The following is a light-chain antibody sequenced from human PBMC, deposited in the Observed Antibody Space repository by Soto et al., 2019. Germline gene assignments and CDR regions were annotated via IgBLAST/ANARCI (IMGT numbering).Light chain of an antibody. CDR1: QSISSY. Sequence: DIQMTQSPSSLSASVGDRVTITCRESQSISSYLNWYQQKPGKAPKLLIYAASILQSAVPSRFSGSGSGTDFTLTISSLQPEDFATYYCQQSYSTPYTFGQGTKLEIK. J-gene: IGKJ2*01. V-gene: IGKV1-39*01. CDR2: AAS. CDR3: QQSYSTPYT.